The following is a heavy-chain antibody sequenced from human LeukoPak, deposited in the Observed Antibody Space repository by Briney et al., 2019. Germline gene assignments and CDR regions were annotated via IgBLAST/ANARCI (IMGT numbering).Heavy chain of an antibody. V-gene: IGHV4-34*01. J-gene: IGHJ4*02. D-gene: IGHD4-17*01. CDR2: INHSGST. CDR1: GGSFSGYY. CDR3: ARGYGNFDY. Sequence: SETLSLTCAICGGSFSGYYWSWIRQPPGKGLEWIGEINHSGSTNYNPSLKSRVTISVDTSKNQFSLNLSSVTAADTAVYYCARGYGNFDYWGQGTLVTVSS.